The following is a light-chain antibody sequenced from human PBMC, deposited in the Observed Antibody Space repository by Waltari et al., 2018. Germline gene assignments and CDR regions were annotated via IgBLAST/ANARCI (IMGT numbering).Light chain of an antibody. CDR1: QSVNRTV. CDR2: AAS. Sequence: SCRAIQSVNRTVAWYQQKPGQAPSLLIYAASTRATGIPDRFSGSGSGTDFSLTISRLEPEDFAVYYCQHYVRLPATFGQGTKVEIK. J-gene: IGKJ1*01. CDR3: QHYVRLPAT. V-gene: IGKV3-20*01.